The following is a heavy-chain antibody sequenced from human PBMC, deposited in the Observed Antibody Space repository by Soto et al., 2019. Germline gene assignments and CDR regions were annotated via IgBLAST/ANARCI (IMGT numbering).Heavy chain of an antibody. CDR1: GYTLTELS. Sequence: ASVKVSCKVSGYTLTELSMHWVRQAPGKGLEWMGGFDPEDGETIYAQKFQGRVTMTEDTSTSTAYMELSSLRSEDTAVYYCARKVPAVAEDYYYGMEVWGQGTTVTVSS. D-gene: IGHD2-2*01. V-gene: IGHV1-24*01. CDR2: FDPEDGET. J-gene: IGHJ6*02. CDR3: ARKVPAVAEDYYYGMEV.